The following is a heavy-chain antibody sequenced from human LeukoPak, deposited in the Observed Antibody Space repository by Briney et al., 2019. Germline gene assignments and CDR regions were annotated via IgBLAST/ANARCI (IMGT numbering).Heavy chain of an antibody. CDR1: GFTFSSYW. D-gene: IGHD3-10*01. J-gene: IGHJ4*02. V-gene: IGHV3-30*02. CDR2: IRYDGSNK. CDR3: AKDRPYGSGSYPDY. Sequence: PEGSLRLSCAASGFTFSSYWMSWVGQAPGKGLEWVAFIRYDGSNKYYADSVKGRFTISRDNSKNTLYLQMNSLRAEDTAVYYCAKDRPYGSGSYPDYWGQGTLVTVSS.